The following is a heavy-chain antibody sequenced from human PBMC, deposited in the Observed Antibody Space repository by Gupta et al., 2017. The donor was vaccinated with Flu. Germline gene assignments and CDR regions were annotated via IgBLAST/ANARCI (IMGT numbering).Heavy chain of an antibody. CDR2: IYHSGRT. Sequence: QPQLQESAPGLVKPSGTLSLTCAVSGGSISSSNWWSWVRQPPGKGLEWIGEIYHSGRTNYNPSLKRRVTISVDKSKNQCALKLSSVAAAEQAVYYCARRGVAARPERVSFAYWGQGTLVTVSS. D-gene: IGHD6-6*01. J-gene: IGHJ4*02. CDR3: ARRGVAARPERVSFAY. V-gene: IGHV4-4*02. CDR1: GGSISSSNW.